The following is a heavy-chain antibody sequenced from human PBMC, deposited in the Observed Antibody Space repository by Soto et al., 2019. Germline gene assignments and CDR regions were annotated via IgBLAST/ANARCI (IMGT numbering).Heavy chain of an antibody. J-gene: IGHJ4*02. CDR2: ISSNGGST. CDR3: VKGLMTTVTPGEYFDY. D-gene: IGHD4-17*01. Sequence: GGSLRLSCSASGFTFSSYAMHWVRQAPGKGLEYVSAISSNGGSTYYADSVKGRFTISRDNSKNTLYLQMSSLRAEDTAVYYCVKGLMTTVTPGEYFDYWGQGTLVTVSS. V-gene: IGHV3-64D*08. CDR1: GFTFSSYA.